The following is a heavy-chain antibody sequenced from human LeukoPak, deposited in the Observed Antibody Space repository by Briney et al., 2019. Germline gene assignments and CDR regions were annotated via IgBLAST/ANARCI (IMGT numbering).Heavy chain of an antibody. CDR2: INHSGST. V-gene: IGHV4-34*01. D-gene: IGHD2-15*01. CDR3: ARGPYCSGGSCYRGMDV. J-gene: IGHJ6*02. CDR1: GGSFSGYY. Sequence: SETLSLTCAVYGGSFSGYYWSWIRQPPGKGLEWIGEINHSGSTNYNPSLESRVTISVDTSKNQFSLKLSSVTAADTAVYYCARGPYCSGGSCYRGMDVWGQGTTVTVSS.